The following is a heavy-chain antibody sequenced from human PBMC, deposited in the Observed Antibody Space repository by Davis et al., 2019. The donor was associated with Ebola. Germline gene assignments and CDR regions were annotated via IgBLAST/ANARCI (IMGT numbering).Heavy chain of an antibody. CDR2: ISAYNGNT. Sequence: AASVKVSCKASGYTFTSYAMHWVRQAPGQRLEWMGWISAYNGNTNYAQKLQGRVTMTTDTSTSTAYMELRSLRSDDTAVYYCARSNIVATIKDYWGQGTLVTVSS. CDR1: GYTFTSYA. D-gene: IGHD5-12*01. V-gene: IGHV1-18*01. CDR3: ARSNIVATIKDY. J-gene: IGHJ4*02.